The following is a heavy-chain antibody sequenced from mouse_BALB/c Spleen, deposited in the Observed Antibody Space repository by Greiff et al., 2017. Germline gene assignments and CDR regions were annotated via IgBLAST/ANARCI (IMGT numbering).Heavy chain of an antibody. CDR1: GYTFTSYW. CDR3: ARKAALDY. J-gene: IGHJ2*01. V-gene: IGHV1-87*01. CDR2: IYPGDGDT. Sequence: VQLQQSGAELARPGASVKLSCKASGYTFTSYWMQWVKQRPGQGLEWIGAIYPGDGDTRYTQKFKGKATLTADKSSSTAYMQISSLASEDSAVYYCARKAALDYWGQGTTLTVSS.